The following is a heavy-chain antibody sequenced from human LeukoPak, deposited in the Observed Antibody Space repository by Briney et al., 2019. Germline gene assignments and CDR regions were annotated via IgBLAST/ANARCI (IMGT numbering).Heavy chain of an antibody. Sequence: GGSLRLSCAASGFTFSSYSMNWVRQAPGKGLEWVSSISSSSSYIYYADSVKGRFTISRDNAKNSLYLQINSLRAEDTAVYYCARDYSGSCTFDYWGQGTLVTVSS. CDR3: ARDYSGSCTFDY. J-gene: IGHJ4*02. CDR2: ISSSSSYI. CDR1: GFTFSSYS. V-gene: IGHV3-21*01. D-gene: IGHD1-26*01.